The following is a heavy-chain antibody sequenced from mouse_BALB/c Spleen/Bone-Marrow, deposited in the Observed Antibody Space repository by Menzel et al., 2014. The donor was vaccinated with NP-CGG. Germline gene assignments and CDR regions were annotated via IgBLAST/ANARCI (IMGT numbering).Heavy chain of an antibody. Sequence: EVQRVESGGGLVQPGGSLKLSCAASGFTFSSYTMSWVRQTPEKRLEWVAYISNGGGSTYYPDTVKGRFTISRDNAKNTLYLQMSSLKSEDTAMYYCARHYYGSSYFDYWCQGTTLTVSS. CDR3: ARHYYGSSYFDY. CDR2: ISNGGGST. CDR1: GFTFSSYT. V-gene: IGHV5-12-2*01. J-gene: IGHJ2*01. D-gene: IGHD1-1*01.